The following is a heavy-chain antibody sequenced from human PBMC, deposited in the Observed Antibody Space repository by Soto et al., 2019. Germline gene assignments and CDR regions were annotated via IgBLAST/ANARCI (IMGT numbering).Heavy chain of an antibody. D-gene: IGHD2-2*01. Sequence: QVLLVQSGAEVKKPGASVKLSCKASGYIFSNYAVQWVRQAPGQSLEWMGWIHAGNGDTKYSQRFHDRVTSTRDTPASTAYMELSSLRSEDTAIYYGARAPRYTSDIVQVPAVLYEDWFVPWGPGTLVTVSS. CDR2: IHAGNGDT. J-gene: IGHJ5*02. CDR3: ARAPRYTSDIVQVPAVLYEDWFVP. CDR1: GYIFSNYA. V-gene: IGHV1-3*01.